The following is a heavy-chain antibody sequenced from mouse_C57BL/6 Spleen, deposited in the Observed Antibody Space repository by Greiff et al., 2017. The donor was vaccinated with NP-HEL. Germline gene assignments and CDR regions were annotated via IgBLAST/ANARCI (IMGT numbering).Heavy chain of an antibody. J-gene: IGHJ1*03. Sequence: QVQLQQSGAELVKPGASVQISCKASGYAFSSYWLNWVKQRPGKGLEWIGQIYPGDGDSNYNGKFKGKATLTADKSSSTAYMQLSRLTSEDSAVYFCARWDYYGSSKYFDVWGTGTTVTVSS. CDR1: GYAFSSYW. CDR2: IYPGDGDS. D-gene: IGHD1-1*01. CDR3: ARWDYYGSSKYFDV. V-gene: IGHV1-80*01.